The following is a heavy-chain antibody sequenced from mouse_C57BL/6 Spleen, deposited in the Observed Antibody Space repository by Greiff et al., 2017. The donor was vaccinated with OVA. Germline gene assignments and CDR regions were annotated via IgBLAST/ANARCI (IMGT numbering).Heavy chain of an antibody. CDR1: GFTFSDYG. D-gene: IGHD4-1*01. CDR3: ARGPNWDDAMDD. CDR2: ISSGSSTL. J-gene: IGHJ4*01. V-gene: IGHV5-17*01. Sequence: EVKLVESGGGLVKPGGSLKLSCAASGFTFSDYGMHWVRQAPEKGLEWVAYISSGSSTLSSADTVKGRFTISRDNAKNTLFLQMTSLRSEDTAMYYCARGPNWDDAMDDWGQGTSVTVSS.